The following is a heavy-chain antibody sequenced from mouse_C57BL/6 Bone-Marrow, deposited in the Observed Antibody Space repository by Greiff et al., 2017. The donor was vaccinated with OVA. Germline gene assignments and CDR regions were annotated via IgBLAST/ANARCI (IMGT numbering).Heavy chain of an antibody. V-gene: IGHV5-6*01. J-gene: IGHJ4*01. CDR2: ISSGGSYT. CDR3: ARRWDRAMDY. Sequence: EVHLVESGGDLVKPGGSLKLSCAASGFTFSSYGMSWVRQTPDKRLEWVATISSGGSYTYYPDSVKGRFTISRDNAKNTLYLQMSSLKSEDTAMYYCARRWDRAMDYWGQGTSVTVSS. D-gene: IGHD4-1*01. CDR1: GFTFSSYG.